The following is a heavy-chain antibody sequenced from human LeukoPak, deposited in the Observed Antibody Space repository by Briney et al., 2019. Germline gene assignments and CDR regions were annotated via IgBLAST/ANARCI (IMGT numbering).Heavy chain of an antibody. J-gene: IGHJ4*02. D-gene: IGHD4-17*01. V-gene: IGHV1-46*01. CDR1: GYTYTSYY. CDR3: ARAYSSRVTVDY. CDR2: INPSGGST. Sequence: GASVKVSCKASGYTYTSYYMHWVRQAPGQGLEWMGIINPSGGSTSYAQKFQGRVTMTRDTSTSTVYMELSSLRSEDTAVYYCARAYSSRVTVDYWGQGTLVTVSS.